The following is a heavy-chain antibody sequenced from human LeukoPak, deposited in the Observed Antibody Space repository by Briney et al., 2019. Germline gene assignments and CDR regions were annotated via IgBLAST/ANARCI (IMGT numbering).Heavy chain of an antibody. J-gene: IGHJ4*02. D-gene: IGHD3-16*02. CDR2: ISSSSSYI. V-gene: IGHV3-21*01. CDR1: GFTFSSYS. CDR3: ARVRGSYLDY. Sequence: GGSLRLSCAASGFTFSSYSMNWVRQAPGKGLEWVSSISSSSSYIYYADSVKGRFTISRDNAKYSLYLQMNSLRAEDTAVYYCARVRGSYLDYWGQGTLVTVSS.